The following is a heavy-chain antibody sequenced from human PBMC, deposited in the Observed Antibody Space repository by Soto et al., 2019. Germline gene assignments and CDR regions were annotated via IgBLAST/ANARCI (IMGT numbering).Heavy chain of an antibody. CDR2: ISYDERKK. V-gene: IGHV3-30*18. Sequence: QVQLVESGGGVVQPGGSLRLSCAASEFTFSNYAMHWVRQAPGKGLEWVAVISYDERKKYYADSVKGRFIISRDNSKHTLYLQMDSLRAEDTAVYFCAKDGTVLRFLEWLLYLDHWGQGTLVTVSS. J-gene: IGHJ4*02. CDR1: EFTFSNYA. CDR3: AKDGTVLRFLEWLLYLDH. D-gene: IGHD3-3*01.